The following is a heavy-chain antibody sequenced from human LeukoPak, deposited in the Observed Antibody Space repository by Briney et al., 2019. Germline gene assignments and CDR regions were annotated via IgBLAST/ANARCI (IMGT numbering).Heavy chain of an antibody. CDR3: AKIPPPIAAAVFFDY. J-gene: IGHJ4*02. V-gene: IGHV3-30*02. CDR1: GFTFNWQG. Sequence: GSLRPFFAAAGFTFNWQGMERGRQAPGKGAGVVAIIRYDGSNKYYADSVKGRFTISRDNSKNTLYLQMNSLRAEDTAVYYRAKIPPPIAAAVFFDYWGQGTLVTVSS. D-gene: IGHD6-13*01. CDR2: IRYDGSNK.